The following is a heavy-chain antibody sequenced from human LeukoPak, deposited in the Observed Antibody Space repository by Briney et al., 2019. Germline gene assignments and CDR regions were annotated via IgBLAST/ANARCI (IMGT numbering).Heavy chain of an antibody. D-gene: IGHD6-19*01. CDR2: IYLDDSDT. V-gene: IGHV5-51*01. J-gene: IGHJ3*02. CDR1: AYSYTSYW. CDR3: ARPYGSGWFRAFDI. Sequence: GESLKISCKGSAYSYTSYWIGWVRQMPGKGLEWMGIIYLDDSDTTYSPSFQGQVSISADKSINTAYLQWSSLKASDTAMYYCARPYGSGWFRAFDIWGQGTMVTVSS.